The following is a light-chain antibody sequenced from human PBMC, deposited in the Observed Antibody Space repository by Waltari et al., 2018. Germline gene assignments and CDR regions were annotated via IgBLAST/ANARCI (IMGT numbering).Light chain of an antibody. CDR3: QKYGTLPAT. V-gene: IGKV3-20*01. CDR2: GAS. J-gene: IGKJ1*01. Sequence: EIVLTQSPGTLSLSPGERANLSCRASQSVSRWLAWYQQKPGQAPRLLIYGASSRATGIPDRFSGSGSGTDFSLTISRLEPEDFAVYYCQKYGTLPATFGQGTKVEIK. CDR1: QSVSRW.